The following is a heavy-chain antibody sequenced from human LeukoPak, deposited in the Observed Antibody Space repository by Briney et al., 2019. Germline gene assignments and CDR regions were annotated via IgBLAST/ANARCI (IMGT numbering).Heavy chain of an antibody. J-gene: IGHJ4*02. CDR2: INPSGGST. CDR3: ARDDISRYYFDY. D-gene: IGHD2-21*01. V-gene: IGHV1-46*01. Sequence: ASVKVSCKASGYTFTSYYMHWVRQAPGQGLGWMGIINPSGGSTSYAQKFQGRVTMTRDTSTSTVYMELSSLRSEDTAVYYCARDDISRYYFDYWGQGTLVTVSS. CDR1: GYTFTSYY.